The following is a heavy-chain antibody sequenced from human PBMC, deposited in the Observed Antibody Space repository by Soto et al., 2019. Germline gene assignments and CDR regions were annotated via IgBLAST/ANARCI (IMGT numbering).Heavy chain of an antibody. Sequence: DVQLLESGGDLVQPGGSLRLSCVASGFTFYSHAMSWVRQAPGKGLEWVSGTSASGAVTYYADSVRGRFTMSRDNAKNTLWLQMNSLRGEDTSVYYCIDGGAIGPPPLDPWGQGTLVIVSS. CDR2: TSASGAVT. J-gene: IGHJ5*02. V-gene: IGHV3-23*01. CDR3: IDGGAIGPPPLDP. D-gene: IGHD2-21*01. CDR1: GFTFYSHA.